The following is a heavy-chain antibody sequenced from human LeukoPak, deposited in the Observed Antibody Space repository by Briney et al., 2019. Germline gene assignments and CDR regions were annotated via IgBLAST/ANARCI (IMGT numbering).Heavy chain of an antibody. V-gene: IGHV1-69*13. CDR2: IIPIFGTA. Sequence: SVKVSCKASGGTFSSYAISWVRQAPGQGLEWMGGIIPIFGTANYAQKFQGRVTITADESTSTAYMELSGLRSEDTAVYYCARCGYYYDSSGYFTTFDYWGQGTLVTVSS. CDR1: GGTFSSYA. D-gene: IGHD3-22*01. J-gene: IGHJ4*02. CDR3: ARCGYYYDSSGYFTTFDY.